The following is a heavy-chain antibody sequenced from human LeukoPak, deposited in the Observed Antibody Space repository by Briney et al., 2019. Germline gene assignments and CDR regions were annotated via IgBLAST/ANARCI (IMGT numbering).Heavy chain of an antibody. CDR3: ARDFGITIFGVVIENWFDP. V-gene: IGHV3-21*01. Sequence: GGSLRLSCAASGFYFSSYSMNWVRQAPGKGLEWVSSISSSSSYIYYADSVKGRFTISRDNAKNSLYLQMNSLRAEDTAVYYCARDFGITIFGVVIENWFDPWGQGTLVTVSS. J-gene: IGHJ5*02. D-gene: IGHD3-3*01. CDR2: ISSSSSYI. CDR1: GFYFSSYS.